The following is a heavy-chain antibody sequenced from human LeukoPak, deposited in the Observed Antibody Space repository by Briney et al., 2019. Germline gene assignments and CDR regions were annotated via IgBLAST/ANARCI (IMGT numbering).Heavy chain of an antibody. CDR2: IRYDGSNK. CDR3: VKGAVQYCSSTSCSSHSFDY. J-gene: IGHJ4*02. CDR1: GFTFSSYG. D-gene: IGHD2-2*01. Sequence: GGSLRLSCAASGFTFSSYGMHWVRQAPGKGLEWVAFIRYDGSNKYYADSVKGRFTISRDNSKNTLYLQMNSLRAEDTAVYYCVKGAVQYCSSTSCSSHSFDYWGQGTLVTVSS. V-gene: IGHV3-30*02.